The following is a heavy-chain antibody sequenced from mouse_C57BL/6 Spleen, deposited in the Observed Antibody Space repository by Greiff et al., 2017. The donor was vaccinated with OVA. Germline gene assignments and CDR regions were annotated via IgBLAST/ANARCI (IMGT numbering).Heavy chain of an antibody. J-gene: IGHJ3*01. V-gene: IGHV5-4*01. D-gene: IGHD2-4*01. Sequence: EVQLQESGGGLVKPGGSLKLSCAASGFTFSSYAMSWVRQTPEKRLEWVATISDGGSYTYYPDNVKGRFTISRDNAKNNLYLQMSHLKSEDTAMYYCARDEDYDGAWFAYWGQGTLVTVSA. CDR1: GFTFSSYA. CDR2: ISDGGSYT. CDR3: ARDEDYDGAWFAY.